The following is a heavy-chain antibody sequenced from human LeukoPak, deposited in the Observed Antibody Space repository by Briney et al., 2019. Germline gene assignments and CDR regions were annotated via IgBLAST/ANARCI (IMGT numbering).Heavy chain of an antibody. CDR2: ISGSGSTT. Sequence: GGSLRLSRAASGFIFSSYAMTWVRQAPGKGLEWVSAISGSGSTTYYADSVKGRFTISRDNSKDTLYLQMNSLRAEDTAIYYCAKLGGPYNWDYAGLNYMDVWGKGTTFTVSS. J-gene: IGHJ6*03. CDR3: AKLGGPYNWDYAGLNYMDV. CDR1: GFIFSSYA. D-gene: IGHD1-7*01. V-gene: IGHV3-23*01.